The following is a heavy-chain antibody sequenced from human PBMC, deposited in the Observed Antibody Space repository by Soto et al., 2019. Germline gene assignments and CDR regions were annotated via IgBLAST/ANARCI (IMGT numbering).Heavy chain of an antibody. CDR3: AREGHYDFWSGYRYYFDY. CDR2: ISSRSDTI. D-gene: IGHD3-3*01. CDR1: GFTFSTYS. Sequence: EVQLVESGGGLVQPGGSLRLSCAVSGFTFSTYSMNWVRQAPGKGLEWVSYISSRSDTIYYADSVKGRFTISRDNAKDSLYLRMNSLRDEDTAVYYCAREGHYDFWSGYRYYFDYWGQGTLVTVSS. V-gene: IGHV3-48*02. J-gene: IGHJ4*02.